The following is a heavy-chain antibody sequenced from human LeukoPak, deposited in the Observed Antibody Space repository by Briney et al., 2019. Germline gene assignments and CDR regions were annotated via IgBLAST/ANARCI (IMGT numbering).Heavy chain of an antibody. Sequence: RGSLRLSCAAPGLTFTSSAMSWGRQAPRKGLQWGSAISGSGGSTYYADSVKGRFTISRDNSKNTLYLQMNSLRAEDTAVYYCAKSIRGLIAVAAYWGQGTLVTVSS. J-gene: IGHJ4*02. CDR1: GLTFTSSA. V-gene: IGHV3-23*01. CDR2: ISGSGGST. CDR3: AKSIRGLIAVAAY. D-gene: IGHD6-19*01.